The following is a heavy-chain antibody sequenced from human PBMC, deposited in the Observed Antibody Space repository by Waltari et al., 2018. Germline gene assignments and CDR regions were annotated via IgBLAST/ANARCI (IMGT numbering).Heavy chain of an antibody. D-gene: IGHD3-22*01. CDR2: VNFIGTT. CDR1: DDSIRSNIYY. CDR3: ARIPYYYDSSGSRYFDY. Sequence: QLQLQESGPRLVKPSETLSLTCTVSDDSIRSNIYYWGWIRQPPGKGLGWIGRVNFIGTTYYNPSLKSRVTISVDTSKNQFSLKLNSVTAADTAVYYCARIPYYYDSSGSRYFDYWGQGTLVTVSS. J-gene: IGHJ4*02. V-gene: IGHV4-39*01.